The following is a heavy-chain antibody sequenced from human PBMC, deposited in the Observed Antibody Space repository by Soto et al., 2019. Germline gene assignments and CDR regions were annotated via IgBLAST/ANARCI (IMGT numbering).Heavy chain of an antibody. CDR1: GGSISSGGYY. V-gene: IGHV4-31*03. D-gene: IGHD3-16*01. CDR3: ARDGVSVHAFDI. Sequence: PXETLSLTCTVAGGSISSGGYYWSWIRQHPGKGLEWIGYIYYSGSTYYNPSLKSRVTISVDTSKNQFSLKLSSVTAADTAVYYCARDGVSVHAFDIWGQGTMVTVSS. CDR2: IYYSGST. J-gene: IGHJ3*02.